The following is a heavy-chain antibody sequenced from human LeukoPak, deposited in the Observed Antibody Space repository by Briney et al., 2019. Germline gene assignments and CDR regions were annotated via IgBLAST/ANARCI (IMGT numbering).Heavy chain of an antibody. J-gene: IGHJ4*02. CDR1: GFSLSTSGVG. V-gene: IGHV2-5*01. Sequence: GPTLVKPTQTLTLTCTFSGFSLSTSGVGVGWIRQPPGKALEWLALIYWNDDKRYSPSLKSRLTITKDTPKNQVVLTMTNMDPVDTATYYCAHSLYDFWSGSYFDYWGQGTLVTVSS. CDR3: AHSLYDFWSGSYFDY. CDR2: IYWNDDK. D-gene: IGHD3-3*01.